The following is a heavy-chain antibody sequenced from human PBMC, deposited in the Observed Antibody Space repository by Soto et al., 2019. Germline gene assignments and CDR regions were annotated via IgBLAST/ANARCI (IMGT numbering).Heavy chain of an antibody. CDR1: GGSFSGYY. CDR2: INHSGST. J-gene: IGHJ4*02. D-gene: IGHD4-17*01. V-gene: IGHV4-34*01. Sequence: SETLSLTCAVYGGSFSGYYWSWIRQPPGKGLEWIGEINHSGSTNYNPSLKSRVTISVDTSKNQFSLKLSSVTAADTAVYYCARGRDYGAIGYWGQGTLVTVSS. CDR3: ARGRDYGAIGY.